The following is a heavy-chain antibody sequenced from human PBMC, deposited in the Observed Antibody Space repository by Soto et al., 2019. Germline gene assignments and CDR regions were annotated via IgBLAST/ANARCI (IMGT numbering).Heavy chain of an antibody. V-gene: IGHV1-18*01. J-gene: IGHJ5*02. CDR3: ARSITMVRDPKKETLNWFDP. CDR1: GYTFTSYG. CDR2: ISAYNGNT. Sequence: QVQLVQSGAEVKKPGASVKVSCKASGYTFTSYGISWVRQAPGQGLEWMGWISAYNGNTNYAQKLQGRVTMTTDTSTSTAYMGLRSLRSDDTAVYYCARSITMVRDPKKETLNWFDPWGQGTLVTVSS. D-gene: IGHD3-10*01.